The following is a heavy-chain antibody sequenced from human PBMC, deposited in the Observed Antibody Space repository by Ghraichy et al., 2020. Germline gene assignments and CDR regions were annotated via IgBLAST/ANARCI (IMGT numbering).Heavy chain of an antibody. D-gene: IGHD5-24*01. CDR1: GGSISNYY. J-gene: IGHJ4*02. CDR2: IYYSGSP. Sequence: TLSLTCTVSGGSISNYYWSWIRQPPGKGLEWIGYIYYSGSPNYNPSLKSRVTISVDTSKNQFSLKLSSVTAADTAVYYCARGEDGYKYWGQGTLVTVSS. CDR3: ARGEDGYKY. V-gene: IGHV4-59*01.